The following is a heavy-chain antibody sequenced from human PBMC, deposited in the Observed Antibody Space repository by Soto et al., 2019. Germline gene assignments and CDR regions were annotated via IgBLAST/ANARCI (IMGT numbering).Heavy chain of an antibody. CDR2: IYYSGST. J-gene: IGHJ3*02. Sequence: SETLSLTCTVSGGSIISGGYYWSWIRQHPGKGLEWIGYIYYSGSTYYNPSLKSRVTISVDTSKNQFSLKLSSVTAADTAVYYCAATKRFLEWLSTLAAFDIWGQGTMVTVSS. CDR3: AATKRFLEWLSTLAAFDI. V-gene: IGHV4-31*03. D-gene: IGHD3-3*01. CDR1: GGSIISGGYY.